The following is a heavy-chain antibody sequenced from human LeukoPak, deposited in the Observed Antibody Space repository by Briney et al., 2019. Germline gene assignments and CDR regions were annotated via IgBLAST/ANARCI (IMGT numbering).Heavy chain of an antibody. V-gene: IGHV3-21*01. CDR2: ISSSSSYI. Sequence: GGSLRLSCAASGFTFSSYSMNWVRQAPGKGLEWVSSISSSSSYIYYADSVKGRFTISRDNAKNSLYLQMNSLRAEDTAVYYCARAPDYGDYYFDYWGQGTLVTVSS. CDR3: ARAPDYGDYYFDY. D-gene: IGHD4-17*01. J-gene: IGHJ4*02. CDR1: GFTFSSYS.